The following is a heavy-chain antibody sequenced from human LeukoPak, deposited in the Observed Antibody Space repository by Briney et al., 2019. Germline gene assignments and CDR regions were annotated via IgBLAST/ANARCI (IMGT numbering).Heavy chain of an antibody. J-gene: IGHJ4*02. V-gene: IGHV3-23*01. CDR1: GFTFSSYA. CDR3: AKDKSRIVVATFDY. CDR2: ISGSGGSA. Sequence: GGSLRLSCAASGFTFSSYAMSWVRQAPGKGLEWVSAISGSGGSAYYADSVKGRFTISRDNSKNTLYLQMNSLRAEDTAVYYCAKDKSRIVVATFDYWGQGTLVTVSS. D-gene: IGHD3-22*01.